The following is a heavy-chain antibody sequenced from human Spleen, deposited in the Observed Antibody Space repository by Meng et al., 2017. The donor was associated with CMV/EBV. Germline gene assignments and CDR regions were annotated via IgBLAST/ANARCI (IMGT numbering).Heavy chain of an antibody. Sequence: SETLSLTCAVYGGSFRGYYWSWIRQPPGKGLEWIGEINHSGSTNYNPSLKSRVTISVDTSKNQFSLKLSSVTAADTAVYYCARVYYDFWSGYGNWFDPWGQGTLVTVSS. CDR3: ARVYYDFWSGYGNWFDP. CDR2: INHSGST. D-gene: IGHD3-3*01. J-gene: IGHJ5*02. CDR1: GGSFRGYY. V-gene: IGHV4-34*01.